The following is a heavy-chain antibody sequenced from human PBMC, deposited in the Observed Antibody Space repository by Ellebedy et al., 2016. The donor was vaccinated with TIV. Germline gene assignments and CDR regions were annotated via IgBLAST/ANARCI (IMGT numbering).Heavy chain of an antibody. J-gene: IGHJ4*02. CDR1: GFTFSTSW. CDR2: MNGDGNER. V-gene: IGHV3-7*01. Sequence: PGGSLRLSCAVSGFTFSTSWMSWVRQAPGQGLEWVANMNGDGNERYYVDSVEGRFTISRDNTGNSLYLQMNSLRADDTAVYYCTKDGSGTMNFWGQGTLVTVSS. D-gene: IGHD1-1*01. CDR3: TKDGSGTMNF.